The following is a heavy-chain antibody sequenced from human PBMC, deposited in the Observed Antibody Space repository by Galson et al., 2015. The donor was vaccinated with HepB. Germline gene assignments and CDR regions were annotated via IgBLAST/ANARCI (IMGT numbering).Heavy chain of an antibody. CDR1: GYTFINYR. J-gene: IGHJ4*02. V-gene: IGHV1-18*01. Sequence: SVKVSCKASGYTFINYRVSWVRQAPGQGLEWMGWISTYYGNTKYAQNFQGRVIMTTDTSTTTAYMELRSLRPDDTAVYYCAREGQYNYRTGFSGSYPLDSWGQGTQVTVFS. D-gene: IGHD1-26*01. CDR3: AREGQYNYRTGFSGSYPLDS. CDR2: ISTYYGNT.